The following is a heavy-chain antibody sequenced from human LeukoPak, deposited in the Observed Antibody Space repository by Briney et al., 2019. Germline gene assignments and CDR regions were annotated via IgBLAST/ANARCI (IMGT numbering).Heavy chain of an antibody. CDR1: GYTFTSYG. Sequence: PVASVKVSCKASGYTFTSYGISWVRQAPGQGREWMGWISAYNGNTNYAQKLQGRVTMTTDTSTSTAYMELRSLRSDDTAVYYCARDPGGYYDSSGVDYWGQGTLVTVSS. CDR3: ARDPGGYYDSSGVDY. V-gene: IGHV1-18*01. J-gene: IGHJ4*02. D-gene: IGHD3-22*01. CDR2: ISAYNGNT.